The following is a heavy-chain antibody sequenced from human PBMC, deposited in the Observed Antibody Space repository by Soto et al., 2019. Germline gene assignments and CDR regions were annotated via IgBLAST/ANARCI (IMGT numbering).Heavy chain of an antibody. Sequence: QAQLVESGGGVVQPGRSLRLSCAASGFTFSSYGMHWVRQAPGTGLEWVAVISYDGGLQHYADSVKGRFTISRDNYMNMVLLQMNSVRAEDTAVYYCVSDRGYGHASVPYSWGQGTLVSVSS. V-gene: IGHV3-30*03. D-gene: IGHD5-18*01. CDR2: ISYDGGLQ. CDR1: GFTFSSYG. J-gene: IGHJ4*02. CDR3: VSDRGYGHASVPYS.